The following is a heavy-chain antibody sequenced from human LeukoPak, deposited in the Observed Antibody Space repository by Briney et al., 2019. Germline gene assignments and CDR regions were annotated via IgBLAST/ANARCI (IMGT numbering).Heavy chain of an antibody. D-gene: IGHD3-22*01. CDR2: IYSGGST. V-gene: IGHV3-53*01. Sequence: PGGSLRLSCAASGFVVSSNYMSWVRQAPGKGLEWVSVIYSGGSTYYSDSAKGRFTISRDNSKNTLYLQMNSLRAEDTAVYYCASELVVTDAFDIWGQGTMVTVSS. J-gene: IGHJ3*02. CDR1: GFVVSSNY. CDR3: ASELVVTDAFDI.